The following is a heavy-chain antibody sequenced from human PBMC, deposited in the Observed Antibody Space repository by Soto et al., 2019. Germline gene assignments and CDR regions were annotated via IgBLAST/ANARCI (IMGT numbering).Heavy chain of an antibody. D-gene: IGHD5-12*01. CDR3: ARESSGYDYVYFDY. CDR1: GGSISSYY. Sequence: QVQLQESGPGLVKPSETLSLTCTVSGGSISSYYWSWIRQPPGKGLEWIGYIYYSGSTNYNPSLKSRVTISVDTSKNQFSLKLSFVTAADTAVYYCARESSGYDYVYFDYWGQGTLVTVSS. CDR2: IYYSGST. V-gene: IGHV4-59*01. J-gene: IGHJ4*02.